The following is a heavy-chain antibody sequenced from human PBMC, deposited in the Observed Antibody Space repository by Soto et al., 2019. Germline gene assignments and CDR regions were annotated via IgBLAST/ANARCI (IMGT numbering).Heavy chain of an antibody. Sequence: QLQLQESGSGLVKPSQTLSLTCAVSGGSISSGGYSWSWIRQPTGKGLEWIGYIYHSGSTYYNPSLKSRVTISVDRSKNQFSLKLSSVTAADTAVYYCARGAMVRGVIKSRYYYGMDVWGQGTTVTVSS. V-gene: IGHV4-30-2*01. CDR3: ARGAMVRGVIKSRYYYGMDV. CDR1: GGSISSGGYS. CDR2: IYHSGST. J-gene: IGHJ6*02. D-gene: IGHD3-10*01.